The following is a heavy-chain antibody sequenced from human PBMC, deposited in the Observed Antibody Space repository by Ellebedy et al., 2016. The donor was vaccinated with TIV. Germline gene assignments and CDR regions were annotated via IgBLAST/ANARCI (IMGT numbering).Heavy chain of an antibody. J-gene: IGHJ4*02. V-gene: IGHV3-23*01. CDR1: GFTFSSYA. Sequence: GESLKISCAASGFTFSSYAMSWVRQAPGKGLEWVSAISGSGGSTYYADSVKGRFTISRDNSKNTLYLQMNSLRAEDTAVYYCARDLETGTKEGGFDYWGQGTLVTVSS. CDR2: ISGSGGST. D-gene: IGHD1-1*01. CDR3: ARDLETGTKEGGFDY.